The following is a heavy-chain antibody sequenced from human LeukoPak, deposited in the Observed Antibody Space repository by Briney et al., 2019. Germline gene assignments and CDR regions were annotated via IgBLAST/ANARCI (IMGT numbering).Heavy chain of an antibody. CDR3: ARGLLRDGYTYTYSFDY. J-gene: IGHJ4*02. Sequence: GGSLRLSCAASGFTFSSYGMHWVRQAPGKGLEWVSVVYMGGTTYYADSVKGSFTISRDSTKNTIYLQMNNLRAEDTAVYYCARGLLRDGYTYTYSFDYWGQGALVTVSS. CDR2: VYMGGTT. V-gene: IGHV3-NL1*01. D-gene: IGHD5-18*01. CDR1: GFTFSSYG.